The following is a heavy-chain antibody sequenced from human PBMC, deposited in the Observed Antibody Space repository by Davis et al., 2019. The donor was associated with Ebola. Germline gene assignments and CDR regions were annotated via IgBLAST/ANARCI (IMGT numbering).Heavy chain of an antibody. CDR1: GFTVSSNY. Sequence: GESLKISCAASGFTVSSNYMSWVRQAPGKGLEWVSVIYSGGSTYYADSVKGRFTISRDNSKNTLYLQMNSLRAEDTAVYYCAKLEQWLVYYYYYGMDVWGQGTTVTVSS. V-gene: IGHV3-53*01. CDR3: AKLEQWLVYYYYYGMDV. J-gene: IGHJ6*02. CDR2: IYSGGST. D-gene: IGHD6-19*01.